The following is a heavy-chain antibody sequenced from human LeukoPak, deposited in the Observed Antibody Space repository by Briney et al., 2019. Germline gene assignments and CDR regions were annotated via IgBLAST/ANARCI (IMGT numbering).Heavy chain of an antibody. V-gene: IGHV3-13*01. J-gene: IGHJ4*02. CDR3: AKDPRPYYDVPVGY. Sequence: PGGSLRLSCAASGFTFSSYDMHWVRQATGKGLEWVSAIGTAGDTYYPGSVKGRFTISRENAKNSLYLQMNSLRGEDTAVYYCAKDPRPYYDVPVGYWGQGTLVTVSP. CDR1: GFTFSSYD. D-gene: IGHD3-3*01. CDR2: IGTAGDT.